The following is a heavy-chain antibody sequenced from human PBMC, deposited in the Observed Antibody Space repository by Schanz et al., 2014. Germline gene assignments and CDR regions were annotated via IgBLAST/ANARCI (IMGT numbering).Heavy chain of an antibody. CDR3: AKEESPPSLVDY. V-gene: IGHV3-30*04. J-gene: IGHJ4*02. Sequence: QVQLVESGGGVVQPGRSLRLSCAASGFTVRSYAMHWVRQAPGKGLEWVAAISYDGSNQYYTDSVKGRFTVSRDNSKTMVYLQMNSLRAEATAVYYCAKEESPPSLVDYWGQGTLVTVSS. CDR2: ISYDGSNQ. CDR1: GFTVRSYA.